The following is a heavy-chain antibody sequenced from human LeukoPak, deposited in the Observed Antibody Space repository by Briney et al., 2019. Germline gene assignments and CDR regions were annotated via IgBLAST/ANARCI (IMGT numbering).Heavy chain of an antibody. CDR1: GGPISSGDYY. V-gene: IGHV4-30-4*01. J-gene: IGHJ6*02. CDR3: ARDKNARSHYYYGMDV. CDR2: IYYSGST. Sequence: PSETLSLTCTVSGGPISSGDYYWSWIRQPPGKGLEWIGYIYYSGSTYYNPSLKSRVTISVDTSKNQFSLKLSSVTAADTAVYYCARDKNARSHYYYGMDVWGQGTTVTVSS. D-gene: IGHD3-16*01.